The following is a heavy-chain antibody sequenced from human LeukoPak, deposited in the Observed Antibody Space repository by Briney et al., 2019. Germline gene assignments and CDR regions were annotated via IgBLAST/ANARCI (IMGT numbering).Heavy chain of an antibody. J-gene: IGHJ5*02. CDR1: GGSISSGGYY. D-gene: IGHD2-2*01. V-gene: IGHV4-30-2*01. Sequence: SQTLSLTCTVSGGSISSGGYYWSWIRQPPGKGLEWIGYIYHSGSTYYNPSLKSRVTISVDRSKNQFSLKLSSVTAADTAVYYCARATVVVPAAIRWFDPWGQGTLVTVSS. CDR2: IYHSGST. CDR3: ARATVVVPAAIRWFDP.